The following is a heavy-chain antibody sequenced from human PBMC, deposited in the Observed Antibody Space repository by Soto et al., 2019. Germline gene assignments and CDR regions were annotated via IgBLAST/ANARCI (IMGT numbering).Heavy chain of an antibody. Sequence: PSETLSLTCAVSGGSISSSNWWSWVRQPPGKGLEWIGEIYHSGSTNYNPSLKSRVTISVDKSKNQFSLKLSSVTAADTAVYYRARDVWIAAAGYYYGMDVWGQGTTVTVSS. CDR1: GGSISSSNW. CDR3: ARDVWIAAAGYYYGMDV. V-gene: IGHV4-4*02. CDR2: IYHSGST. D-gene: IGHD6-13*01. J-gene: IGHJ6*02.